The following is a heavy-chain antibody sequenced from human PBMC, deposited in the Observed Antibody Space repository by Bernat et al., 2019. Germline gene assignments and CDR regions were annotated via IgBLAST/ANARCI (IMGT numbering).Heavy chain of an antibody. CDR1: GGSISSSSYY. CDR3: ARQDGDYVALFDY. V-gene: IGHV4-39*01. D-gene: IGHD4-17*01. Sequence: QLQLQESGPGLVKPSETLSLTCTVSGGSISSSSYYWGWIRQPPGKGLEWIGSIYYSGSTYYIPSLKSRVTISVDTSKNQFSLKLSSVTAADTAVYYCARQDGDYVALFDYWGQGTLVTVSS. J-gene: IGHJ4*02. CDR2: IYYSGST.